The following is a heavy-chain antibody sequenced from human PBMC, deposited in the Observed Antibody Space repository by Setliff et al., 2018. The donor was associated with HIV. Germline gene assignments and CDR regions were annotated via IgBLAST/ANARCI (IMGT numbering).Heavy chain of an antibody. CDR3: ARYTAMAGGLDY. CDR2: INHSGST. CDR1: GGSFSGYY. V-gene: IGHV4-34*01. Sequence: LSLTCAVYGGSFSGYYWSWIRQPPGKGLEWIGEINHSGSTNYNPSLKSRVTISVDTSKNQFSLKLSSVTAADTAVYYCARYTAMAGGLDYWGQGTLVTSPQ. J-gene: IGHJ4*02. D-gene: IGHD5-18*01.